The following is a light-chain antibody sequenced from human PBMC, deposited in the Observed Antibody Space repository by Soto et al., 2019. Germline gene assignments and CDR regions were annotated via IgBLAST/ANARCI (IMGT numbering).Light chain of an antibody. V-gene: IGKV3-11*01. J-gene: IGKJ5*01. CDR3: QQRRNWPPLT. Sequence: ETVLTQSPATLSLSPGERATLSCRASQNVDIYLAWYQQKPGQAPRLLIYDASNRATGVPPRFSGSGSGTDFTLTISSLEPEAFALYYCQQRRNWPPLTFGQGTRLEIK. CDR2: DAS. CDR1: QNVDIY.